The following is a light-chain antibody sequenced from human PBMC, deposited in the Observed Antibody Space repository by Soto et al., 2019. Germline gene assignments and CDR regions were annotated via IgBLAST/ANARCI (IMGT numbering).Light chain of an antibody. V-gene: IGKV3-20*01. CDR2: GGS. J-gene: IGKJ2*03. CDR3: QQFDSSRMYS. Sequence: EIVLTQSPGTLSLSPGERATLSCRASQSVTSTYLAWYQQKPGQSPRLIIYGGSTRASGFPDRFSVGGSGTDFTLTISRLEPEDSAVYYCHCQQFDSSRMYSFGQGTKLEI. CDR1: QSVTSTY.